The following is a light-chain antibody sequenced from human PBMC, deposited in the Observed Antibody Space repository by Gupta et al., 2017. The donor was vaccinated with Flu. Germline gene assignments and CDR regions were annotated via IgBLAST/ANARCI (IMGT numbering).Light chain of an antibody. CDR2: DAS. J-gene: IGKJ4*01. V-gene: IGKV3-15*01. CDR3: QQDKDWPPLT. Sequence: VVMTQSPAILSVSPGERATLSCRASRSITNNLAWYQQKPGQAPRLLIYDASTRASGIPVRFSGSGSGTEFTLTISSLQSEDFAIYFCQQDKDWPPLTFGGGTRVDVK. CDR1: RSITNN.